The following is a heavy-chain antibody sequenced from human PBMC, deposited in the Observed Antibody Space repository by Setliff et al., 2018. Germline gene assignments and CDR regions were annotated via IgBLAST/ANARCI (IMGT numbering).Heavy chain of an antibody. CDR1: GYTFTSYY. CDR2: INPSGGST. D-gene: IGHD2-2*01. CDR3: ARDSRGEAGSTRQNTFDY. V-gene: IGHV1-46*01. Sequence: GASVKVSCKASGYTFTSYYMHWVRQAPGQGLEWMGIINPSGGSTSYAQKFQGRVTMTRDTSTSTVYMELSSLRSADTAVYYCARDSRGEAGSTRQNTFDYWGQGTLVTVSS. J-gene: IGHJ4*02.